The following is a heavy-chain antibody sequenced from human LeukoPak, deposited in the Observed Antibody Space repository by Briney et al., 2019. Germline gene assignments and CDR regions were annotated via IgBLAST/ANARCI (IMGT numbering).Heavy chain of an antibody. CDR2: INHSGST. J-gene: IGHJ4*02. D-gene: IGHD3-22*01. CDR3: ARGPYYYDSSGYYYYFDY. V-gene: IGHV4-34*01. CDR1: GGSFSGYY. Sequence: SETLSLTCAVYGGSFSGYYWSWIRQPPGKGLEWIGEINHSGSTNYNPSLKSRVTISVDTSKNQFSLKLSSVTAADTAVYYCARGPYYYDSSGYYYYFDYWGQGTLATVSS.